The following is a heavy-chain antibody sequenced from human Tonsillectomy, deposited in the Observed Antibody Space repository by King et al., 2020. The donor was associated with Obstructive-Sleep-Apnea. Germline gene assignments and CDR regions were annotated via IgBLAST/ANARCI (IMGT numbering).Heavy chain of an antibody. CDR1: GFTFSTYS. CDR3: ARVRSGSL. V-gene: IGHV3-48*04. J-gene: IGHJ4*02. Sequence: VQLVESGGGLVQPGGSLRLSCAASGFTFSTYSMNWVRQAPGKGLEWISYISSSSSTINYADSVKGRFTISRDNAKNSLYLQMNSLRAEDTAVYYCARVRSGSLWGQGTLVTVSS. D-gene: IGHD3-10*01. CDR2: ISSSSSTI.